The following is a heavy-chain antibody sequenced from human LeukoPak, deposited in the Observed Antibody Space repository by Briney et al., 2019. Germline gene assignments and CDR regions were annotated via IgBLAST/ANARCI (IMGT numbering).Heavy chain of an antibody. D-gene: IGHD6-13*01. CDR3: AKSGSVLSWYDFQH. CDR2: ISGSGGST. Sequence: GGSLRLSCAASGSTFSSHAMSWVRQAPGKGLEWVSTISGSGGSTYYADSVKGRFTISRDNSKNTLYLQMNSLRAEDTAVYYCAKSGSVLSWYDFQHWGQGTLVTVSS. CDR1: GSTFSSHA. J-gene: IGHJ1*01. V-gene: IGHV3-23*01.